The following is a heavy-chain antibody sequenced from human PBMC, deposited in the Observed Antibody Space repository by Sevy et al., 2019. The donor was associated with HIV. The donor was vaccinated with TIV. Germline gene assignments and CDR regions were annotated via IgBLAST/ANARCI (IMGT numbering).Heavy chain of an antibody. CDR2: IRRKAYGGTT. J-gene: IGHJ4*02. CDR3: TTPYDILTGYYYY. D-gene: IGHD3-9*01. Sequence: GGSLRLSCTASGFTFGDYAMSWFRQAPGKGLEWVGFIRRKAYGGTTEYAASVKGRFTISRDDSKSIAYLQMNSLKTEDTAVYYCTTPYDILTGYYYYWGQGTLVTVSS. CDR1: GFTFGDYA. V-gene: IGHV3-49*03.